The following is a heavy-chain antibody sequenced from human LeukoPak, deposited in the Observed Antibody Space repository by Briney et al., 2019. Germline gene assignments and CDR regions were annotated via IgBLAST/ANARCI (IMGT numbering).Heavy chain of an antibody. D-gene: IGHD3-9*01. J-gene: IGHJ4*02. V-gene: IGHV3-20*01. CDR2: INWNGGST. CDR3: ARNLRYFDWLLPDY. CDR1: GFTFDDYG. Sequence: GGSLRFSCAASGFTFDDYGMSWVRQAPGKGLEWVSGINWNGGSTGYADSVKGRFTISRDNAKNSLYLQMNSLRAEDTALYHCARNLRYFDWLLPDYWGQGTLVTVSS.